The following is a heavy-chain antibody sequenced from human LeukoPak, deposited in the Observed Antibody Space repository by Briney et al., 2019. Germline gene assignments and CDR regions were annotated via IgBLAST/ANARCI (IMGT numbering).Heavy chain of an antibody. CDR1: GLTFSSYA. V-gene: IGHV3-23*01. CDR2: ITGSGAET. D-gene: IGHD1-14*01. J-gene: IGHJ4*02. Sequence: PGGSLRLSCAASGLTFSSYAMSWVRQAPGKGLEWVSSITGSGAETNSADAVKGRFTISRDNSKNTLYPQMNTLRAEDTAVYYCAKGPHIRTMWLFDSWGQGSLVTVSS. CDR3: AKGPHIRTMWLFDS.